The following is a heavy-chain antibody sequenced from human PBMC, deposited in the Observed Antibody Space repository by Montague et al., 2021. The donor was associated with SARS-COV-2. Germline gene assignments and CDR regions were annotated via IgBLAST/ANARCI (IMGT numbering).Heavy chain of an antibody. Sequence: SETLSLTCTVSGYSITHAYYCGWIRQPPGKGLEWIGNIWHGGSTYYNPSLESRVTISVDTSNNQFSLKLTSVTAADTAVYYCARTSQYCTPTNCYLPNAMDVWGQGTTVTVSS. D-gene: IGHD2-8*01. CDR1: GYSITHAYY. CDR3: ARTSQYCTPTNCYLPNAMDV. V-gene: IGHV4-38-2*02. CDR2: IWHGGST. J-gene: IGHJ6*02.